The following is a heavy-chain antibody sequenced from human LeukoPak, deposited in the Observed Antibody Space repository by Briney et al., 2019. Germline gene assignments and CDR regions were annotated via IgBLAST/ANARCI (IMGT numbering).Heavy chain of an antibody. CDR2: INSDGSST. CDR1: GFTFSSYW. J-gene: IGHJ3*02. D-gene: IGHD3-9*01. Sequence: PGGSLRLSCAASGFTFSSYWIHWVRRAPGKGLVWVSRINSDGSSTRYADSVKGRFTISRDNAKNSLYLQMNSLRAEDTAVYYCARDKNYDILTGYHPHAFDIWGQGTMVTVSS. CDR3: ARDKNYDILTGYHPHAFDI. V-gene: IGHV3-74*01.